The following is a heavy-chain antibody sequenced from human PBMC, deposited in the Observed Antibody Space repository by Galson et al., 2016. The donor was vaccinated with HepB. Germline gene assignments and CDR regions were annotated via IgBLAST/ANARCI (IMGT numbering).Heavy chain of an antibody. CDR3: ARRDIPMANDY. D-gene: IGHD5-18*01. V-gene: IGHV3-74*01. Sequence: SLRLSCAASGFSFSSYWMHWVRQAPGKGLVWVSRINGDGSSTSYADYVKGRFTISRDNAKDTLYLQMYSLRAEDTAVYFCARRDIPMANDYWGQGVLVTVSS. J-gene: IGHJ4*02. CDR1: GFSFSSYW. CDR2: INGDGSST.